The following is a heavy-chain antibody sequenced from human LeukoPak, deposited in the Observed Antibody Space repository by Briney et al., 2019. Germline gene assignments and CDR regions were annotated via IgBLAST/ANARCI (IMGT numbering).Heavy chain of an antibody. CDR1: GFKFDDYG. CDR3: ASGATGTSFDY. J-gene: IGHJ4*02. Sequence: GGSLRLSCAASGFKFDDYGMSWVRQAPGKGLEWVSGINWNGGSTGYADSVKGRFTIFRDNAKNSLYLQMNSLRAEDTAFYYCASGATGTSFDYWGQGTLVTVSS. CDR2: INWNGGST. V-gene: IGHV3-20*04. D-gene: IGHD1-1*01.